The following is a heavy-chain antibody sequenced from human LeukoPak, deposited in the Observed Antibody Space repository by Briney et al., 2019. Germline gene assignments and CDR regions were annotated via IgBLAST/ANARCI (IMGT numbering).Heavy chain of an antibody. CDR1: GFTFSSYG. V-gene: IGHV3-30*02. D-gene: IGHD4-11*01. CDR2: IRYDGSNK. Sequence: GGSLRLSCAASGFTFSSYGMHWVRQAPGKGLEWVAFIRYDGSNKYYADSVKGRFTISRDNSKNTLYLQMNSLRAEDTAVYYCAKQNTDYSSFFDYWGQGTLVTVSS. J-gene: IGHJ4*02. CDR3: AKQNTDYSSFFDY.